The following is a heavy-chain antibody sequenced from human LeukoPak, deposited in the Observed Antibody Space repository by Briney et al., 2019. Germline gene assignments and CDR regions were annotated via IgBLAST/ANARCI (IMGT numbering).Heavy chain of an antibody. V-gene: IGHV4-59*07. D-gene: IGHD2-15*01. Sequence: SDTLSLTCTVSGGSMSDCYWTWIRQPPGKGLEWLGYMDDSDNGNYNPSLKSRLTISVDSSKKAFSLMLTSVTAADTAVYYCAKMVSSGRRLYSCYWPRGKGALVTVSS. CDR1: GGSMSDCY. CDR2: MDDSDNG. CDR3: AKMVSSGRRLYSCYWP. J-gene: IGHJ5*02.